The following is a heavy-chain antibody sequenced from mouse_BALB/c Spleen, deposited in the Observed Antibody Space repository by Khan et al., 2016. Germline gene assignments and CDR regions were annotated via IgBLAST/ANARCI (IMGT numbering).Heavy chain of an antibody. V-gene: IGHV9-2-1*01. Sequence: QIQLVQSGPELKKPGETVKISCKASGYTFTDYSMHWVKQAPGKGLKWMGWINTETGEPTYADDFKGRFAFSLETSASTAYLQINNLKNEDTATYFCAAYYYGSNPLFAYGGQGTLVTVSA. CDR2: INTETGEP. D-gene: IGHD1-1*01. CDR1: GYTFTDYS. CDR3: AAYYYGSNPLFAY. J-gene: IGHJ3*01.